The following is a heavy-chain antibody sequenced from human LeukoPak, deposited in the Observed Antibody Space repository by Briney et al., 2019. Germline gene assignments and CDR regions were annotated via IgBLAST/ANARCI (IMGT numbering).Heavy chain of an antibody. V-gene: IGHV1-24*01. CDR3: ATSYYDFWSGYYRLLDY. CDR1: GYTLTELS. Sequence: ASVKVSCXVSGYTLTELSMHWVRQAPGKGLEWMGGFDPEDGETIYAQKFQGRVTMTEETSTDTAYMELSSLRSEDTAVYYCATSYYDFWSGYYRLLDYWGQGTLVTVSS. D-gene: IGHD3-3*01. CDR2: FDPEDGET. J-gene: IGHJ4*02.